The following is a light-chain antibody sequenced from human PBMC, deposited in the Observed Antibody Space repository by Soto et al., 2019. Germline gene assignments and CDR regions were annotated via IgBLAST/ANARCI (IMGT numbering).Light chain of an antibody. J-gene: IGKJ1*01. Sequence: EIVLTQSPGTLSLSPGERATLSCRASQSVSSSYLAWYQQKPGQAPRLVIYDASSRATGIPDRFSGSGSGTDFTLTISRLEPEDFAVYYCQQYGSSPTWTFGQGTKVDI. CDR3: QQYGSSPTWT. V-gene: IGKV3-20*01. CDR2: DAS. CDR1: QSVSSSY.